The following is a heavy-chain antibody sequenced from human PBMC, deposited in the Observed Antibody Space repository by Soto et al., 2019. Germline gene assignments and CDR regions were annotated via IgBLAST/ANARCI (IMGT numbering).Heavy chain of an antibody. CDR3: AKGGRGVVLDAFDI. CDR1: GFTFSSYG. CDR2: ISYDGSNK. D-gene: IGHD3-16*01. J-gene: IGHJ3*02. Sequence: PGGSRRLSCAASGFTFSSYGMHWVRQAPGKGLEWVAVISYDGSNKYYADSVKGRFTISRDNSKNTLYLQMNSLRAEDTAVYYCAKGGRGVVLDAFDIWGQGTMVTVSS. V-gene: IGHV3-30*18.